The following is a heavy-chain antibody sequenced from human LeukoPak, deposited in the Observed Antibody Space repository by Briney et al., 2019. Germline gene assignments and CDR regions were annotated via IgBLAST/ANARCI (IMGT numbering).Heavy chain of an antibody. CDR3: AMSNYYGSGSYYSDY. V-gene: IGHV4-59*12. D-gene: IGHD3-10*01. Sequence: SETLSLTCTVSGGSISSYYWSWIRQPPGKGLEWIGYIYYSGSTNYNPSLKSRVTISVDTSKNQFSLELSSVTAADTAVYYCAMSNYYGSGSYYSDYWGQGTLVTVSS. CDR2: IYYSGST. J-gene: IGHJ4*02. CDR1: GGSISSYY.